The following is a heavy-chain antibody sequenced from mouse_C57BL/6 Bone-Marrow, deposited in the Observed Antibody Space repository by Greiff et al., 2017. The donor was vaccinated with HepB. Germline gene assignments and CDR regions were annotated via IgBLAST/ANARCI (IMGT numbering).Heavy chain of an antibody. CDR1: GFTFSSYT. CDR2: ISGGGGNT. V-gene: IGHV5-9*01. D-gene: IGHD1-1*01. CDR3: ASPYYYGSSFLYAMDY. Sequence: EVKLQESGGGLVKPGGSLKLSCAASGFTFSSYTMSWVRQTPEKRLEWVATISGGGGNTYYPDSVKGRFTISRDNAKNTLYLQMSSLRSEDTALYYCASPYYYGSSFLYAMDYWGQGTSVTVSS. J-gene: IGHJ4*01.